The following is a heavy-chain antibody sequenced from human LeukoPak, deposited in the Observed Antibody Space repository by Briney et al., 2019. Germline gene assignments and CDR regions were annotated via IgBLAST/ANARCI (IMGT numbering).Heavy chain of an antibody. D-gene: IGHD6-19*01. CDR3: ARTYSSGWRSFDY. CDR1: GYTFTSYA. J-gene: IGHJ4*02. V-gene: IGHV1-3*03. CDR2: INAGNGNT. Sequence: ASVKVSCKASGYTFTSYAMHWVRQAPGQRLEWMGWINAGNGNTKYSQEFQGRVTITRETSASTAYMELSSLRSEDMAVYYCARTYSSGWRSFDYWGQGTQVTVSS.